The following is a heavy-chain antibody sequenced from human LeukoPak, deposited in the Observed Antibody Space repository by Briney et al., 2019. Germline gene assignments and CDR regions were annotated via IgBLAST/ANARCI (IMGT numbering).Heavy chain of an antibody. V-gene: IGHV1-46*03. D-gene: IGHD2-8*01. Sequence: ASVKVSCKASGYTFTSYYMHWVRQAPGQGLEWMGIINPSGGSTSYAQKFQGRVTTTRDTSTSTAYMELSSLRSEGAAVYDCARGNADYWGQGTLVTVSS. CDR3: ARGNADY. CDR1: GYTFTSYY. J-gene: IGHJ4*02. CDR2: INPSGGST.